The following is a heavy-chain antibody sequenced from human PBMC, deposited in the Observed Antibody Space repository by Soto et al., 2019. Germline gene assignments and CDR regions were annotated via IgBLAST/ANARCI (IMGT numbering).Heavy chain of an antibody. CDR1: GFTFSSYA. CDR3: ARDLYSSPSGLDYFDY. CDR2: ISGSGGST. Sequence: GGSLRLSCAASGFTFSSYAMSWVRQAPGKGLEWVSAISGSGGSTYYADSVKGRFTISRDNSKNTLYLQMNSLRAEDTAVYYCARDLYSSPSGLDYFDYWGQGTLVTVSS. V-gene: IGHV3-23*01. D-gene: IGHD6-6*01. J-gene: IGHJ4*02.